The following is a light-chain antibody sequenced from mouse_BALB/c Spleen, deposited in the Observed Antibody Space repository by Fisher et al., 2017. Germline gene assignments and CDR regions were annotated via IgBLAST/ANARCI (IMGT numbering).Light chain of an antibody. CDR1: SSVSSSY. CDR2: STS. J-gene: IGKJ1*01. Sequence: IVLTQSPAIMSASPGERVTMTCSASSSVSSSYLYWYQQKSGSSPKLWIYSTSNLASGVPARFSGSGSGTSYSLTISSMEAEDAATYYCHQRSSYPWTFGGGTKLEIK. CDR3: HQRSSYPWT. V-gene: IGKV4-79*01.